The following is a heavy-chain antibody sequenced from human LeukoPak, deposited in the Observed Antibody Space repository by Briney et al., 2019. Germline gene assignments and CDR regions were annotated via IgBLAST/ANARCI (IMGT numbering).Heavy chain of an antibody. V-gene: IGHV4-34*01. CDR1: GGSFSGYY. Sequence: SETLSLTCAVYGGSFSGYYWSWIRQPPGKGLEWIGEINHSGSTNYNPSLKSRVTISVDTSKNQFSLKLSSVTAADTAVYYCARSTYYDFWSGYYTNYYGMDVRGQGTTVTVSS. CDR3: ARSTYYDFWSGYYTNYYGMDV. D-gene: IGHD3-3*01. J-gene: IGHJ6*02. CDR2: INHSGST.